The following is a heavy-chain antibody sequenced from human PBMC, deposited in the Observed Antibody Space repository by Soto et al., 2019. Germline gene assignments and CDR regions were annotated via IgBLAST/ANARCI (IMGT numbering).Heavy chain of an antibody. CDR3: ARSLVRGVPGPYYYGMDV. J-gene: IGHJ6*02. Sequence: GGSLRLSCAASGFTFSSYAMHWVRQAPGKGLEWVAVISYDGSNKYYADSVKGRFTISRDNSKNTLYLQMNSLRAEDTAVYYCARSLVRGVPGPYYYGMDVWGQGTTVTVSS. CDR1: GFTFSSYA. CDR2: ISYDGSNK. V-gene: IGHV3-30-3*01. D-gene: IGHD3-10*01.